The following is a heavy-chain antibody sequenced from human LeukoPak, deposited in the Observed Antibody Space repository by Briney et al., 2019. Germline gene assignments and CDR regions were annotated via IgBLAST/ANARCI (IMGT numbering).Heavy chain of an antibody. D-gene: IGHD3-22*01. CDR1: GGSFSGYY. CDR2: INHSGST. CDR3: ARVCASSGPTRFEY. J-gene: IGHJ4*02. Sequence: PSETLTLTCAVYGGSFSGYYWSWIRQPPGKGLEWIGEINHSGSTNYNPSLKSRVTISVDTSKHQFSLKLSSVTAADTAVYYCARVCASSGPTRFEYWGQGTLVTVSS. V-gene: IGHV4-34*01.